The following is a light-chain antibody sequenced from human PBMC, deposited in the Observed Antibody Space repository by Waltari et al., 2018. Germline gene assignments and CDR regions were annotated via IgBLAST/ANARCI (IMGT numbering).Light chain of an antibody. CDR2: GAS. V-gene: IGKV3-20*01. J-gene: IGKJ1*01. CDR3: QQYVSLPAT. CDR1: QSVSKY. Sequence: EIVLTQSPGTLSLSPGDRAILPCRASQSVSKYLAWYQQKPGQAPRLLIFGASRRATGIPYRFSGSGSGTDLSLTISSVEPEDFAVYYCQQYVSLPATFGQGTKVEIE.